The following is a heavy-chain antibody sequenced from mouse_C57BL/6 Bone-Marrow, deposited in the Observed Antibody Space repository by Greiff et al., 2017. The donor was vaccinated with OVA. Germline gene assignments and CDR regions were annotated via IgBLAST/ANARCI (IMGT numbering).Heavy chain of an antibody. D-gene: IGHD1-1*01. CDR3: ARDYGSPGDYAMDY. CDR2: IYPRSGNT. V-gene: IGHV1-81*01. CDR1: GYTFTSYG. Sequence: QVQLKESGAELARPGASVKLSCKASGYTFTSYGISWVKQRTGQGLEWIGEIYPRSGNTYYNEKFKGKATLTADKSSSTAYMELRSLTSEDSAVYFCARDYGSPGDYAMDYWGQGTSVTVSS. J-gene: IGHJ4*01.